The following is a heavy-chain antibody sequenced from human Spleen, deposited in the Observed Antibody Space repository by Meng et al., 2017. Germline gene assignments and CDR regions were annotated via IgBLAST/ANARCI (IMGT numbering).Heavy chain of an antibody. CDR3: ARNRDSSGWGAGDY. J-gene: IGHJ4*02. V-gene: IGHV3-33*01. CDR2: IWYDGTLK. CDR1: GFPFTNYG. D-gene: IGHD6-19*01. Sequence: GESLKISWVASGFPFTNYGLHWFRPAPGKGLEWVAVIWYDGTLKYYGDSVRGRFTISRDNSKNTLYLEMDSLRAEDMAVYYCARNRDSSGWGAGDYWGQGTLVTVSS.